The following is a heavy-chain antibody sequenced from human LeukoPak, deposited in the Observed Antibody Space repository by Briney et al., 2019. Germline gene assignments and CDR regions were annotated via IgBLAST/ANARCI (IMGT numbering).Heavy chain of an antibody. CDR3: ARDLAAADTDY. V-gene: IGHV1-46*01. D-gene: IGHD6-13*01. J-gene: IGHJ4*02. Sequence: ASVKVSCKASGYTFTSYEINWVRQATGQGLEWMGIINPSGGSTSYAQKFQGRVTMTRDTSTSTVYMELSGLRSEDTAVYYCARDLAAADTDYWGQGTLVTVSS. CDR2: INPSGGST. CDR1: GYTFTSYE.